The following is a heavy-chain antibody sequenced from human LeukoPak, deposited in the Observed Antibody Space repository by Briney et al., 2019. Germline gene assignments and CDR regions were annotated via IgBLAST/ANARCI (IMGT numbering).Heavy chain of an antibody. Sequence: GESLKISCKGSGYSFTSYWIGWVGQMPGKGLEWMGIIYPGDSDTRYSPSFQGQVTISADKSISTASLQWSSLKASDTAMYYCARLSAVPRGEFDYWGQGTLVTVSS. CDR1: GYSFTSYW. CDR2: IYPGDSDT. D-gene: IGHD3-16*01. J-gene: IGHJ4*02. V-gene: IGHV5-51*01. CDR3: ARLSAVPRGEFDY.